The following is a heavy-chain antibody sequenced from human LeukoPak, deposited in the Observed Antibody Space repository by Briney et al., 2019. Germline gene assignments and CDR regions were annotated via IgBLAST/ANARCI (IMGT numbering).Heavy chain of an antibody. V-gene: IGHV1-69*04. Sequence: SVKVSCKASGGTFSSYAISWVRQAPGQGLEWMGRIIPILGIANYAQKFQGRVTITADKSTSTAYMELSSLRSEDTAVYYCAAYYYDSSGYFSVDYWGQGTLVTVFS. D-gene: IGHD3-22*01. CDR2: IIPILGIA. CDR3: AAYYYDSSGYFSVDY. J-gene: IGHJ4*02. CDR1: GGTFSSYA.